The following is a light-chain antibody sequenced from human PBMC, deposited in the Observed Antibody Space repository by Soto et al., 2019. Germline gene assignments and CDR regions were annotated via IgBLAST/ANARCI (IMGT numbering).Light chain of an antibody. CDR1: QSISSY. Sequence: DIQLTQSPSSLSASVGDRVTITCRASQSISSYLNWYQQKPGKAPKLLIYAASSLQSGVPSRFSGSGSGTDFTLTISSLQPEDVATYYCTHSYSTPITFGQGTRLEI. CDR2: AAS. V-gene: IGKV1-39*01. CDR3: THSYSTPIT. J-gene: IGKJ5*01.